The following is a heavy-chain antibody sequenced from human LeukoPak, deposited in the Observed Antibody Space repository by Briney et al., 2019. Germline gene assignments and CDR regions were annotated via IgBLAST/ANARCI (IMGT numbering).Heavy chain of an antibody. CDR1: GFTFSNYA. V-gene: IGHV3-23*01. Sequence: GGSLRLSCAASGFTFSNYAMTWGRQAPGKGLELVSTISGSSTNTYYVDSVKGRFAISRDDSKNILYLHMNSLRAEDTAVYYCAKATSEFSSGCPDYWGQGTLVTVSS. J-gene: IGHJ4*02. D-gene: IGHD6-25*01. CDR3: AKATSEFSSGCPDY. CDR2: ISGSSTNT.